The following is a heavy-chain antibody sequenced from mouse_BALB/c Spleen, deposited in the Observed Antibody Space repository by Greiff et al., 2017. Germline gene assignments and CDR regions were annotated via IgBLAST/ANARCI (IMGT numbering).Heavy chain of an antibody. J-gene: IGHJ2*01. D-gene: IGHD2-14*01. CDR1: GFTFSSYG. Sequence: EVKLMESGGDLVKPGGSLKLSCAASGFTFSSYGMSWVRQTPEKRLEWAASISSGGSTYYPDSVKGRFTISRDNARNILYLQMSSLRSEDTAMYYCAREGTTAFDYWGQGTTLTVSS. CDR2: ISSGGST. V-gene: IGHV5-6-5*01. CDR3: AREGTTAFDY.